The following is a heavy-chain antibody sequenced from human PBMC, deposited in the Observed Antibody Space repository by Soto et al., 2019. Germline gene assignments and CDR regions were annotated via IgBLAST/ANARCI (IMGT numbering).Heavy chain of an antibody. D-gene: IGHD1-7*01. CDR3: AIPLARTTPFDY. J-gene: IGHJ4*02. CDR1: GYTFTNYY. Sequence: SLKISCQASGYTFTNYYIAWVRQVPGKGLEWMGRIDPSDSYIEYSPSFEGHVTMSVDKSISTAFLQWSRLEASDTAMYFCAIPLARTTPFDYWGQGSLVTVSS. V-gene: IGHV5-10-1*01. CDR2: IDPSDSYI.